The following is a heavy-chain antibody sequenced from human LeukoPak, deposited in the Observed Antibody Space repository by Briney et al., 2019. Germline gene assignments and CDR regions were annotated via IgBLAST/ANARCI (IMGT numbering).Heavy chain of an antibody. J-gene: IGHJ6*02. V-gene: IGHV4-61*01. Sequence: SETLSLTCTVSGGSVSSGTYYWSWIRQPPGKGLEWIGYVYYSGSTKYNPSLKSRVTITVDTSKNQFSLRLTSVTAADTAVYYCAREEGEGDGYNYYYGMDVWGQGTTVTVSS. CDR1: GGSVSSGTYY. CDR2: VYYSGST. D-gene: IGHD3-16*01. CDR3: AREEGEGDGYNYYYGMDV.